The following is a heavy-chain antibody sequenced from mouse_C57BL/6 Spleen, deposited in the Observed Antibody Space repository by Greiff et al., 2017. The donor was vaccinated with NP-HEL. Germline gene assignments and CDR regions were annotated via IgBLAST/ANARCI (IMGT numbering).Heavy chain of an antibody. CDR2: INPNNGGT. CDR3: ARLTGTRYFDV. Sequence: VQLQQSGPELVKPGASVKIPCKASGYTFTDYNMDWVKQSHGKSLEWIGDINPNNGGTIYNQKFKGKATLTVDKSSSTAYMELRSLTSEDTAVYYCARLTGTRYFDVWGTGTTVTVSS. D-gene: IGHD4-1*01. CDR1: GYTFTDYN. V-gene: IGHV1-18*01. J-gene: IGHJ1*03.